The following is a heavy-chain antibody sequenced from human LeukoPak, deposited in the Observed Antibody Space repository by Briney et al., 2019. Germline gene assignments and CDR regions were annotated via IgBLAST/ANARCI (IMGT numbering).Heavy chain of an antibody. CDR3: AKDVDI. CDR1: GFTFSSYG. J-gene: IGHJ3*02. CDR2: ISYDGSNK. Sequence: GGSLRLSCAASGFTFSSYGMHWVRQAPGKGLEWVAVISYDGSNKYYADSVKGRFTISRDNSKNTLYLQMNSLRAEDTAVYYCAKDVDIWGQRTMVTVSS. V-gene: IGHV3-30*18.